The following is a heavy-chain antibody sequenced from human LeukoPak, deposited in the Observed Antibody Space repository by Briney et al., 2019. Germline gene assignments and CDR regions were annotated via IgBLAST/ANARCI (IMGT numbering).Heavy chain of an antibody. CDR2: ISAYNGNT. J-gene: IGHJ4*02. D-gene: IGHD1-26*01. CDR1: GYTFTSNY. Sequence: ASVKVSCKASGYTFTSNYIHWVRQAPGQGLEWMGWISAYNGNTNYAQKLQGRVTMTTDTSTSTAYMELRSLRSDDTAVYYCARGRYVDADSGYVDYWGQGTLVTVSS. V-gene: IGHV1-18*04. CDR3: ARGRYVDADSGYVDY.